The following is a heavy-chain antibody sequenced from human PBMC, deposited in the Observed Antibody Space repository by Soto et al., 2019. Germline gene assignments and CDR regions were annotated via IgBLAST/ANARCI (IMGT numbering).Heavy chain of an antibody. V-gene: IGHV4-59*12. CDR3: ARELGGNSEFDY. CDR2: IYYSGST. J-gene: IGHJ4*02. CDR1: GGSISSYY. D-gene: IGHD2-21*02. Sequence: SETLSLTCTVSGGSISSYYWSWIRQPPGKGLEWIGYIYYSGSTYYNPSLKSRVTISVDTSKNQFSLKLSSVTAADTAVYYCARELGGNSEFDYWGQGTLVTVSS.